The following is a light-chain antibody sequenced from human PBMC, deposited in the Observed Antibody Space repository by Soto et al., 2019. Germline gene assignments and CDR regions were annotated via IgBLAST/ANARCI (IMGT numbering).Light chain of an antibody. CDR2: AAS. J-gene: IGKJ1*01. CDR3: QQYNNWWT. V-gene: IGKV3D-15*01. Sequence: RVMTQSPDTLSVSPGERATLSCRASETVRSNLAWYQQKPGQAPRLLIYAASTRATGIPARFIGNGSGTEFTLTISSLQSENFAVYYCQQYNNWWTFGQWTKVDI. CDR1: ETVRSN.